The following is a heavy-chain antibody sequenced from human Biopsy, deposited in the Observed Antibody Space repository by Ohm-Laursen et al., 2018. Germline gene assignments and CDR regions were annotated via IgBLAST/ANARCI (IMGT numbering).Heavy chain of an antibody. D-gene: IGHD3-22*01. V-gene: IGHV4-4*07. CDR1: GGSLCSYY. J-gene: IGHJ3*02. CDR3: ARWTPEYDSSRYYLDAFDI. CDR2: IYSSGST. Sequence: VTLSLTCTVSGGSLCSYYWSWLRQPAGQGLEWIGRIYSSGSTNYNPSLKSRVTLSMDTSKRLFSLKLSFVTAADTAVYYWARWTPEYDSSRYYLDAFDIWGQGTKVTVSS.